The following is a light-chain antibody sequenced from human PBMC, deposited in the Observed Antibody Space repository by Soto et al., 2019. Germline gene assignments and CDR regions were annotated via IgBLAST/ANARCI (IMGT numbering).Light chain of an antibody. J-gene: IGKJ4*01. CDR3: QQYNKWPPLT. V-gene: IGKV3-15*01. Sequence: EIVLKQSPATLSVSPGERATLSCRASQSVSNDLAWYQQKPGQAPRLLIYGASTRATAIPARFSGSGSGTEFTLTISSLQSEDFAVYYCQQYNKWPPLTFGGGTKVEIK. CDR1: QSVSND. CDR2: GAS.